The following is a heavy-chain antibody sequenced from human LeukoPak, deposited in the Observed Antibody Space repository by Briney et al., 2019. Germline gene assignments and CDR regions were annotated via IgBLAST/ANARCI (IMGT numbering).Heavy chain of an antibody. J-gene: IGHJ6*03. CDR3: ARGRRYCTNGVCYTGRYYYYYYMDV. Sequence: SQTLSLTCTVSGGSISSGSYYWSWIRQPAGKGLEWIGRIYTSGSTNYNPSLKSRVTISVDTSKNQFSLKLSSVTAADTAVYYCARGRRYCTNGVCYTGRYYYYYYMDVWGKGTTVTVSS. CDR1: GGSISSGSYY. V-gene: IGHV4-61*02. CDR2: IYTSGST. D-gene: IGHD2-8*01.